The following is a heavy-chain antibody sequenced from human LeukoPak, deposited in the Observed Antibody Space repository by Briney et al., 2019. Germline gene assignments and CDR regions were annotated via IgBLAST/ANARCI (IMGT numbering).Heavy chain of an antibody. CDR1: GFTFDDYG. Sequence: GGSLRLSCAASGFTFDDYGMSWVRQAPGKGLEWVSGINWNGGSTGYADSVKGRFTISRDNAKNSLYLQMNSLRAEDTALYYCARETSVGRSGRYYFDYWGQGTLVTVSS. CDR2: INWNGGST. V-gene: IGHV3-20*04. CDR3: ARETSVGRSGRYYFDY. J-gene: IGHJ4*02. D-gene: IGHD3-10*01.